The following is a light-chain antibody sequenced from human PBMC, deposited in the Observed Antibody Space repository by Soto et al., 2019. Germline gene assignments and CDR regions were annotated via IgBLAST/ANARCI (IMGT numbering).Light chain of an antibody. CDR1: QGISND. CDR3: LLQNSYRLIS. J-gene: IGKJ5*01. Sequence: DIQMNQSPSSLSASVGDRVTITCRASQGISNDLGWYQQKPGKDPKRLIYAASSLQSGVPSRFIGSGSGTEFTLTISSLQPEDLATYYCLLQNSYRLISLGQGTRLEIK. CDR2: AAS. V-gene: IGKV1-17*01.